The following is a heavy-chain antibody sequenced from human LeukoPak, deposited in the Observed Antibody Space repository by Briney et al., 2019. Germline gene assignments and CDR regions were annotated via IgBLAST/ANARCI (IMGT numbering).Heavy chain of an antibody. CDR3: ARDGGDGYSLHWYFDL. V-gene: IGHV3-30-3*01. J-gene: IGHJ2*01. CDR1: GFTFSSYA. CDR2: ISYDGSNK. D-gene: IGHD5-24*01. Sequence: GGSLRLSCAASGFTFSSYAMHWVRQAPGKGLEWVAVISYDGSNKYYADSVKGRFTISRDNSKNTLYLQMNSLRAEDTAVYYCARDGGDGYSLHWYFDLWGRGTLVTVSS.